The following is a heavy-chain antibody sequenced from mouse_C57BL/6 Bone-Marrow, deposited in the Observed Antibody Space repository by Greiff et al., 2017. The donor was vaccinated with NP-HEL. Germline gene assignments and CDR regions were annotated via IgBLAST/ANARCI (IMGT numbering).Heavy chain of an antibody. J-gene: IGHJ4*01. Sequence: VQLKESGPELVKPGASVKMSCKASGYTFTDYNMHWVKQSHGKSLEWIGYINPNNGGTSYNQKFKGKATLTVNKSSSTAYMELRSLTSEDSAVYYCASLYGSQMDYWGQGTSVTVSS. V-gene: IGHV1-22*01. CDR2: INPNNGGT. D-gene: IGHD1-1*01. CDR3: ASLYGSQMDY. CDR1: GYTFTDYN.